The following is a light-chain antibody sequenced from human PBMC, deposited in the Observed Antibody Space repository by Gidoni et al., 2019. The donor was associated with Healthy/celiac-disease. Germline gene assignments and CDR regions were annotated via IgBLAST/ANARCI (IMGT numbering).Light chain of an antibody. Sequence: QSALTQSPSVSGSPGLSITISCTGTSSDVGGYNYVSWSQQHPGKAPKLMIYEVSNRPSGVSNRFSGSKSGNTASLTISGLQAEDEADYYCSSYTSSSTPVVFGGGTKLTVL. CDR3: SSYTSSSTPVV. CDR1: SSDVGGYNY. CDR2: EVS. J-gene: IGLJ2*01. V-gene: IGLV2-14*01.